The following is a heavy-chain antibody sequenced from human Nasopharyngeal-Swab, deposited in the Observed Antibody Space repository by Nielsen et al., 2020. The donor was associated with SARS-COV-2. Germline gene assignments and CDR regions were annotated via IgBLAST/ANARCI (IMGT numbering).Heavy chain of an antibody. J-gene: IGHJ4*02. D-gene: IGHD1-26*01. CDR1: GFTFSSYA. Sequence: GESLKISCAASGFTFSSYAMSWVRQAPGKGLEWVSAISGSGGSTYYADSVKGRFTISRDNSKNTLYLQMNSLRAEDTAVYYCAKAGGGSYYFDYWGRGTLVTVSS. CDR3: AKAGGGSYYFDY. V-gene: IGHV3-23*01. CDR2: ISGSGGST.